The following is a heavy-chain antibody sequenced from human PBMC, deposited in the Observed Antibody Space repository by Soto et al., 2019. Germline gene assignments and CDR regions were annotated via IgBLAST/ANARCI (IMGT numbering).Heavy chain of an antibody. CDR2: ISSNNGNR. CDR1: GYTFTSYG. J-gene: IGHJ6*02. V-gene: IGHV1-18*01. CDR3: ARDRGRYGSGPCDV. Sequence: ASVKVSCKASGYTFTSYGISWVRQAPGQGLEWMGWISSNNGNRNYARKLQGRVTMSTDTSTSTAYMELRSLRSDDTAVYYCARDRGRYGSGPCDVWGQGTTVTVSS. D-gene: IGHD3-10*01.